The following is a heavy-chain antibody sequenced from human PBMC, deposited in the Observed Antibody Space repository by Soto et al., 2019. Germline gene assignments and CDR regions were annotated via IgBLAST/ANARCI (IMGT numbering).Heavy chain of an antibody. J-gene: IGHJ4*02. CDR3: ARNDSGSNNSDS. D-gene: IGHD3-10*01. Sequence: QVQLQESGPGLVKPSQTLSLTCTVSDGSIGSGGYYWSWIRQRPGKGLEWIGYISDSGRTYYNPSLKSRVTISEDTSKNQFSLRLRSVTAADTAVYFCARNDSGSNNSDSWGQGTLVIVSS. CDR2: ISDSGRT. V-gene: IGHV4-31*03. CDR1: DGSIGSGGYY.